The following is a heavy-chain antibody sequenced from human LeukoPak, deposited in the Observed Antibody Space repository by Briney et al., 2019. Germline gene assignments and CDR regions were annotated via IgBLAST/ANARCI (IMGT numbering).Heavy chain of an antibody. J-gene: IGHJ4*02. D-gene: IGHD2-2*01. CDR2: LSGDGTSL. Sequence: GGSLRLSCAASGFTFSSSWMYWVRQAPGKGLAWVSRLSGDGTSLSYADSAKGRFTISRDNAQNTLNLQMNSLRVEDTAVYYCVRDSSSSRPFDFWGQGTLVTVSS. CDR3: VRDSSSSRPFDF. CDR1: GFTFSSSW. V-gene: IGHV3-74*01.